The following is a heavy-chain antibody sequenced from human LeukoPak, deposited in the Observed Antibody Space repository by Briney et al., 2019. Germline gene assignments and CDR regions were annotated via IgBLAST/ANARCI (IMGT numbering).Heavy chain of an antibody. J-gene: IGHJ6*03. V-gene: IGHV3-23*01. CDR3: ATQWSVGGPPWNYMDV. D-gene: IGHD2-15*01. Sequence: PGGSLRLSCTASGFTFSNYAMTWVRQAPGKGLEWVSGTSGGGDTTHYADSVKGRFTISRDNSKNMVYLQMDSLRAEDTAVYYCATQWSVGGPPWNYMDVWGKGTTVTVSS. CDR2: TSGGGDTT. CDR1: GFTFSNYA.